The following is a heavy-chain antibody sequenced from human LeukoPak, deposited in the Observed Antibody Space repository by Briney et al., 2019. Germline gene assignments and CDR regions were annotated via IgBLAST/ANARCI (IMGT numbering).Heavy chain of an antibody. J-gene: IGHJ3*02. V-gene: IGHV3-30*02. D-gene: IGHD4-23*01. Sequence: PGGSLRLSCAASGFTFSSYGMHWVRQAPGKGLEWVAFIRYDGSNKYYADSVKGRFTISRDNSKNTLYLQMNSLRAEDTAVYFCAKPTGGNQYDALDIWGQGTMVTVSS. CDR1: GFTFSSYG. CDR2: IRYDGSNK. CDR3: AKPTGGNQYDALDI.